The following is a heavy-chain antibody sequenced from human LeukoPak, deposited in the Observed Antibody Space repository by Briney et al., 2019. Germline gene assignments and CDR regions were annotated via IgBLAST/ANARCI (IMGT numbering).Heavy chain of an antibody. CDR1: GFTFSDYY. CDR3: ARDQAWDTAMVTDGMDV. V-gene: IGHV3-11*01. J-gene: IGHJ6*02. D-gene: IGHD5-18*01. Sequence: GGSLGLSCAASGFTFSDYYMSWIRQAPGKGLEWVSYISSSGSTIYYADSVKGRFTISRDNAKNSLYLQMNSLRAEDTAVYYCARDQAWDTAMVTDGMDVWGQGTTVTVSS. CDR2: ISSSGSTI.